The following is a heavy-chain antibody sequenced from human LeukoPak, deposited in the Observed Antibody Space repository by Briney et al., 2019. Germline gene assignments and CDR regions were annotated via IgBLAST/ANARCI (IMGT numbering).Heavy chain of an antibody. D-gene: IGHD3-10*01. Sequence: GASVKVSCKASGYTFTGYYMHWVRQAPGQGLEWMGRINPNSGGTNYAQKVQGRVTMNRDTSMSTAYMELSRLRSDDTAVYYCARVWFGALSSWFDPWGQGTLVTVSS. J-gene: IGHJ5*02. CDR2: INPNSGGT. V-gene: IGHV1-2*06. CDR1: GYTFTGYY. CDR3: ARVWFGALSSWFDP.